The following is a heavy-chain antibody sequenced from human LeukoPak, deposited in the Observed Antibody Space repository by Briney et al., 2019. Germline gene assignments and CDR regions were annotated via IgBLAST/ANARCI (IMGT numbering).Heavy chain of an antibody. Sequence: SEILSLTCTVSGGSISSYYWSWIRQPPGKGLEWIGYIYYSGSTNYNPSLKSRVTISVDTSKNQFSLKLSSVTAADTAVYYCAREGIVVSIAFDIWGQGTMVTVSS. V-gene: IGHV4-59*01. D-gene: IGHD3-22*01. CDR2: IYYSGST. CDR3: AREGIVVSIAFDI. J-gene: IGHJ3*02. CDR1: GGSISSYY.